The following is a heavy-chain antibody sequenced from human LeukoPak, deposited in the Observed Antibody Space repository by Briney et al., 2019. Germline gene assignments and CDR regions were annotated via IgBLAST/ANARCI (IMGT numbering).Heavy chain of an antibody. CDR3: ARGGYNIWEYYFDY. D-gene: IGHD5-24*01. CDR1: GYFISSSYY. Sequence: PSETLSLTCTVSGYFISSSYYWTWIRQPPGRGLEWLGYISYSGSTKYNPSLKSRVTISVDTSKNQFSLRLSSVTAADTAVYYCARGGYNIWEYYFDYWGQGTLVTVSS. J-gene: IGHJ4*02. V-gene: IGHV4-61*01. CDR2: ISYSGST.